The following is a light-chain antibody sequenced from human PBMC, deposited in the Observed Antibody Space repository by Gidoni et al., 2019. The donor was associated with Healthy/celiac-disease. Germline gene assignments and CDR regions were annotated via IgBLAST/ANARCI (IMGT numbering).Light chain of an antibody. Sequence: SAIPQPASVSGSPGQSITISCTGTSSDVGGYNYVSWYQQHPGKAPKLMIYDVSNRPSGVSNRFSGSKSGNTASLTISGLQAEDEADYYCSSYTSSSTLVFGGETKLNVX. J-gene: IGLJ3*02. CDR1: SSDVGGYNY. CDR2: DVS. CDR3: SSYTSSSTLV. V-gene: IGLV2-14*03.